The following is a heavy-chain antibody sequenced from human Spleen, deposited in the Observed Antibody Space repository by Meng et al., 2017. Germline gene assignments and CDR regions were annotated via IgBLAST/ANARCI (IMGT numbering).Heavy chain of an antibody. CDR2: ISSSGSTI. D-gene: IGHD3-9*01. J-gene: IGHJ6*02. CDR3: ARGRAYYDILTGSTAMDV. V-gene: IGHV3-48*03. CDR1: KFTFSSYE. Sequence: GESLKISCAASKFTFSSYEMNWVRQAPGKGLEWVSYISSSGSTIYYADSVKGRFTISRDNAKNSLYLQMNSLRAEDTAVYYCARGRAYYDILTGSTAMDVWGQGTTVTVSS.